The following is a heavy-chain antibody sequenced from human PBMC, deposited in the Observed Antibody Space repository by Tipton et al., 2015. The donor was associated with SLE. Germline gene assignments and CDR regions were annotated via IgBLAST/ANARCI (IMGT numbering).Heavy chain of an antibody. V-gene: IGHV1-18*01. CDR1: GYTFTSFG. CDR3: ARGQGYPNFDA. J-gene: IGHJ4*02. Sequence: QLVQSGAEVMEPGAPLKVSCKASGYTFTSFGIHWVRQAPGQGLEWMGWISAYNGATKYAQNLQGRVTMTTDSSTTTAYMELRSLRSDDTAVYFCARGQGYPNFDAWGQGTLVTVSS. CDR2: ISAYNGAT. D-gene: IGHD5-12*01.